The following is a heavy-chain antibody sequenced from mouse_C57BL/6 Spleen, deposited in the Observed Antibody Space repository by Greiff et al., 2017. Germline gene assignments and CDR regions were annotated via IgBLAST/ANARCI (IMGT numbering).Heavy chain of an antibody. CDR3: ARAGPDV. V-gene: IGHV1-82*01. CDR1: GYAFSSSW. Sequence: VQLQQSGPELVKPGASVKISCKASGYAFSSSWMNWVKQRPGQGLEWIGRIYPGDGDTNYNGKFKGKATLTADKSSSTAYMQLSSLTSEDSAVYFCARAGPDVWGTGTTVTVSS. CDR2: IYPGDGDT. J-gene: IGHJ1*03.